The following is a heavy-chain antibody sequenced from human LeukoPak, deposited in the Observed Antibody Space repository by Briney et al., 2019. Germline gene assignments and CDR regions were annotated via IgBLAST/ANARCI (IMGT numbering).Heavy chain of an antibody. CDR2: ISYDGSNK. Sequence: GGSLRLSCAASGFTFSSYGMHWVRQAPGKGLEWVAVISYDGSNKYYADSVKGRFTVSRDNSKNTLYLQMNSLRAEDTAVYYCANGTVLRYFDWSPIAPNYYYGMDVWGQGTTVTVSS. V-gene: IGHV3-30*18. J-gene: IGHJ6*02. CDR3: ANGTVLRYFDWSPIAPNYYYGMDV. CDR1: GFTFSSYG. D-gene: IGHD3-9*01.